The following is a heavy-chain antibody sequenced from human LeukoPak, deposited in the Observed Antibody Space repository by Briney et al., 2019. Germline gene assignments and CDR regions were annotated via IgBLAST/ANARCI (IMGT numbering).Heavy chain of an antibody. V-gene: IGHV3-23*01. CDR2: ISGSGGST. Sequence: GGSLRLSCAASGFTFSTYAMSWVRLAPGKGLEWVSGISGSGGSTYYADSVKGRFTSSRDNSNNTLYVQMNSLRVEDTAVYYCAKSGGLSGSGRLAMDVWGLGTTVTVSS. CDR3: AKSGGLSGSGRLAMDV. J-gene: IGHJ6*02. CDR1: GFTFSTYA. D-gene: IGHD3-10*01.